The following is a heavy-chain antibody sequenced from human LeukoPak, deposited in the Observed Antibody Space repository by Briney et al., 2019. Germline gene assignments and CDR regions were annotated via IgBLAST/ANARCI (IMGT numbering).Heavy chain of an antibody. D-gene: IGHD2-15*01. CDR1: GGSFSGYY. CDR2: INHSGST. CDR3: ARDIASCTGGTCYNIRFDP. V-gene: IGHV4-34*01. J-gene: IGHJ5*02. Sequence: SETLSLTCAVYGGSFSGYYWSWIRQPPGKGLEWIGEINHSGSTNYNPSLKSRVTISVDTSKNQFSLKLSSVTAEDTAVYYCARDIASCTGGTCYNIRFDPWGQGTLVTVSS.